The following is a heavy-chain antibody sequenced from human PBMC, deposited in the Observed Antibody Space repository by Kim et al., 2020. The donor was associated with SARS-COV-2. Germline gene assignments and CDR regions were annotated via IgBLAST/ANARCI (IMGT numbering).Heavy chain of an antibody. CDR2: ISGSGGST. CDR3: AKSPGSGIWGFHAPPD. CDR1: GFTFSSYA. Sequence: GGSLRLSCAASGFTFSSYAMSWVRQAPGKGLEWVSAISGSGGSTYYADSVKGRFTISRDNSKNTLYLQMNSLRAEDTAVYYCAKSPGSGIWGFHAPPDWGQGTLVTVSS. J-gene: IGHJ4*02. V-gene: IGHV3-23*01. D-gene: IGHD3-10*01.